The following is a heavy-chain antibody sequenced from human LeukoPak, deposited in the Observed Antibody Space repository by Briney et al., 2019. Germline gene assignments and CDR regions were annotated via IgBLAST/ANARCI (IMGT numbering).Heavy chain of an antibody. J-gene: IGHJ4*02. CDR1: GFTFSSYW. D-gene: IGHD4/OR15-4a*01. V-gene: IGHV3-74*01. CDR3: ARRAGAYSHPYDY. Sequence: GGSLRLSCAASGFTFSSYWMHWVRQAPGKGLVWVSRINSDGSSTSYGDSVKGRFTISRDNSKNTLYLQMNSLRAEDTAVYYCARRAGAYSHPYDYWGQGTLVTVSS. CDR2: INSDGSST.